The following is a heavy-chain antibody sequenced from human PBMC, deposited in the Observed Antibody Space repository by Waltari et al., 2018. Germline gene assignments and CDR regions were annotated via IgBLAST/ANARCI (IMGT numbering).Heavy chain of an antibody. CDR3: ARGYCSSTSCYGWSPRNWFDP. J-gene: IGHJ5*02. V-gene: IGHV4-34*01. CDR1: GGSFSGYY. Sequence: QVQLQQWGAGLLKPSETLSLTCAVYGGSFSGYYWSWIRQPPGKGLEWIGEINHSGSTNYTPSLKSRVTISVDTSKNQFSLKLSSVTAADTAVYYCARGYCSSTSCYGWSPRNWFDPWGQGTLVTVSS. D-gene: IGHD2-2*01. CDR2: INHSGST.